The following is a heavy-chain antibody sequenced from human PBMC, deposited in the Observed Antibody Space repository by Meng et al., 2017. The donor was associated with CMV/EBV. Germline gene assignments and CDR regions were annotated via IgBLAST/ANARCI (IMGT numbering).Heavy chain of an antibody. Sequence: GGSLRLSCAASGFTFSSYWMSWVRQAPGKGLQWVAVISYDGSNKYYADSVKGRFTISRDNSKNTLYLQMDSLRAEDTAVYYCARMDIVVVPAAILVGAFDIWGQGTMVTVSS. J-gene: IGHJ3*02. CDR1: GFTFSSYW. CDR2: ISYDGSNK. V-gene: IGHV3-30-3*01. D-gene: IGHD2-2*02. CDR3: ARMDIVVVPAAILVGAFDI.